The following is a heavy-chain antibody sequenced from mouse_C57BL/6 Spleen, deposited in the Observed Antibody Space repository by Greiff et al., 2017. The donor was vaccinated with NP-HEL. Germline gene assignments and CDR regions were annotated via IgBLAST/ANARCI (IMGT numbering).Heavy chain of an antibody. V-gene: IGHV1-42*01. CDR1: GYSFTGYY. CDR2: INPSTGGT. J-gene: IGHJ4*01. Sequence: EVQLQESGPELVKPGASVKISCKASGYSFTGYYMNWVKQSPEKSLEWIGEINPSTGGTTYNQTFKAKATLTVDKSSSTAYMQLKSLTSEDSAVYYCARYGGAMDYWGQGTSVTVSS. D-gene: IGHD1-1*02. CDR3: ARYGGAMDY.